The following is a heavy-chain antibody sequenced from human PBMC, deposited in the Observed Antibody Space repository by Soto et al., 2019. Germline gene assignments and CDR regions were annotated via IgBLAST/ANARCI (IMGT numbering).Heavy chain of an antibody. D-gene: IGHD2-2*01. V-gene: IGHV4-61*01. Sequence: SETLSLTCTVSGDSVTSGNYYWSWIRQPPGKGLEWIGHIYYSGSTNYSPSLKSRVTISLDTSNNQFSLKVTSVTAADTAVYYCARVDRYCSSTSCYAPDAFDIWGQGTMVTVSS. CDR2: IYYSGST. CDR1: GDSVTSGNYY. CDR3: ARVDRYCSSTSCYAPDAFDI. J-gene: IGHJ3*02.